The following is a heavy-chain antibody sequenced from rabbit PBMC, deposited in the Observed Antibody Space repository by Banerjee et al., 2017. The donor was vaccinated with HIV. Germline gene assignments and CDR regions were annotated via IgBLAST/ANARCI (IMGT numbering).Heavy chain of an antibody. Sequence: QEQLKETGGVLVKPEGSLTLTCTASGFSFSNGYVMCWVRQAPGKGLEWIACINTISGSTYYASWAKGRFTISSTSSTTVTLQRTSLTAADTATYFCARQEYAGSPMWGPGTLVTVS. CDR1: GFSFSNGYV. CDR2: INTISGST. V-gene: IGHV1S45*01. D-gene: IGHD4-2*01. CDR3: ARQEYAGSPM. J-gene: IGHJ4*01.